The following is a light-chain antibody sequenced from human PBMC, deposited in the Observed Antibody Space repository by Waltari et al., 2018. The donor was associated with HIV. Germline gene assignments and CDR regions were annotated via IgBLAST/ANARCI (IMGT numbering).Light chain of an antibody. CDR2: WAS. CDR1: RSVLYTSTNKNY. Sequence: DIVMTQSPDSLRVSLGERATIHCRPSRSVLYTSTNKNYVAWYQQKVGQPPKVVIYWASTRESGVPDRFSGSGSGTNFTLTINNLQAEDVALYFCQQYYSTPLTFGGGTKVEIK. V-gene: IGKV4-1*01. J-gene: IGKJ4*01. CDR3: QQYYSTPLT.